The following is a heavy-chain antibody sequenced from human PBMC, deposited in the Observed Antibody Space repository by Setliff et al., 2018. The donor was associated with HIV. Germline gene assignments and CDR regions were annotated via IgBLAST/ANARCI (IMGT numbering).Heavy chain of an antibody. CDR1: GGTFSSYA. CDR3: ARAPRDRNNYGYQPYSFAY. CDR2: IITIFGTT. Sequence: SVKVSCKASGGTFSSYAISWGRQAPGQGLEWMGGIITIFGTTKYAQKFQGRVTITTDESTSTAYMELSSLRSEDTAVYYCARAPRDRNNYGYQPYSFAYWGQGPLVTVSS. D-gene: IGHD5-18*01. J-gene: IGHJ4*02. V-gene: IGHV1-69*05.